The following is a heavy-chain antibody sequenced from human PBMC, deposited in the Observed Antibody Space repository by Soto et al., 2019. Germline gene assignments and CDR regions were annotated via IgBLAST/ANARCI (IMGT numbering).Heavy chain of an antibody. D-gene: IGHD6-19*01. Sequence: GASVKVSCKTSGYTFTSYAMHWVRQASGQRLEWMGWINAGNGNTKYSQKFQGRVTITIDTSASTAYMELSSLRSEDTAIYYCARDLGGWTDYWGQGTLVTVSS. CDR1: GYTFTSYA. J-gene: IGHJ4*02. CDR2: INAGNGNT. V-gene: IGHV1-3*01. CDR3: ARDLGGWTDY.